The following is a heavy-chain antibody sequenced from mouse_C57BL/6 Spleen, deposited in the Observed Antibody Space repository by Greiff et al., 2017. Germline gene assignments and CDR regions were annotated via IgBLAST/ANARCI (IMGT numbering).Heavy chain of an antibody. CDR3: AREARRQAWFAY. D-gene: IGHD2-14*01. V-gene: IGHV1-22*01. J-gene: IGHJ3*01. CDR1: GYTFTDYN. Sequence: EVQLQQSGPELVKPGASVKMSCKASGYTFTDYNMHWVKQSHGKSLEWIGYINPNNGGTSYNQKFKGKATLTVNKSSSTAYMELRSLTSEDSAVYYCAREARRQAWFAYWGQGTLVTVSA. CDR2: INPNNGGT.